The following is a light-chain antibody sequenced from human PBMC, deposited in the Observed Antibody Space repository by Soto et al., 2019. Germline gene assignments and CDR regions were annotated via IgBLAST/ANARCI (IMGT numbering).Light chain of an antibody. Sequence: DIQMTQSPSILSASVGDRVTITCRASQSISSWLAWYQQKPGKAPKLLIYKASSLESGVPSRFSGSGSGTEFTFTISSLQPDDFAIYYCQQYNSYPWTFGQGTKVEIK. CDR1: QSISSW. CDR2: KAS. CDR3: QQYNSYPWT. V-gene: IGKV1-5*03. J-gene: IGKJ1*01.